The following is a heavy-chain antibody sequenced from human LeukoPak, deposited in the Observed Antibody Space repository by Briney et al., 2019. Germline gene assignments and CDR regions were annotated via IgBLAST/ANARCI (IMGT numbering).Heavy chain of an antibody. CDR3: ARCENGVCYKDNWFDP. Sequence: ASVKVSCKASGYTFISYGISWLRQAPGQGLEWMGWISAYNGNTNYAQKLQGRVTMTTDTSTSTAYMELRSLRSDDTAVYYCARCENGVCYKDNWFDPWGQGTLVTVSS. CDR1: GYTFISYG. D-gene: IGHD2-8*01. V-gene: IGHV1-18*01. CDR2: ISAYNGNT. J-gene: IGHJ5*02.